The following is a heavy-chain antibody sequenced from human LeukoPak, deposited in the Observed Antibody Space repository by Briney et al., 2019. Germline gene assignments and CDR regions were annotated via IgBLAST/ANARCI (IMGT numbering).Heavy chain of an antibody. D-gene: IGHD6-19*01. Sequence: GGSLRLSCAASGFTFSSYSMNWVRQAPGKGLEWVSSISSSSSYIYYADSVKGRFTISRDNAKNSLYLQMNSLRAEDTAVYYCARDPGEQWPGYAFDIWGQGTMVTVSS. CDR1: GFTFSSYS. J-gene: IGHJ3*02. CDR2: ISSSSSYI. CDR3: ARDPGEQWPGYAFDI. V-gene: IGHV3-21*01.